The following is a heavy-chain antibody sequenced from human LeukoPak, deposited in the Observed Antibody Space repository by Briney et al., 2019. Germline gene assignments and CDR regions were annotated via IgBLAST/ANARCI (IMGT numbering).Heavy chain of an antibody. CDR3: ARDPVGATHY. CDR2: ISSSSSYI. Sequence: GGSLRLSCAASGFTFSSYSMIWVRQAPGKGLEWVSSISSSSSYIYYADSVKGRFTISRDNAKNSLYLQMNSLRAEDTAVYYCARDPVGATHYWGQGTLVTVSS. J-gene: IGHJ4*02. CDR1: GFTFSSYS. V-gene: IGHV3-21*01. D-gene: IGHD1-26*01.